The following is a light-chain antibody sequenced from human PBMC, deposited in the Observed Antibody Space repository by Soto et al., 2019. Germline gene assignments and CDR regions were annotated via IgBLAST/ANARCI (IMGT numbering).Light chain of an antibody. CDR1: QSVSST. CDR2: DAS. J-gene: IGKJ4*01. CDR3: QQFSSYTLT. Sequence: ITEYPASLHPFFGDRGTIPCRASQSVSSTLAWYQQKPGQAPRLLIYDASSRATGIPDRFSGGGSGTDFTLTISRLEPEDFAVYYCQQFSSYTLTFGRGTKVDIK. V-gene: IGKV3-20*01.